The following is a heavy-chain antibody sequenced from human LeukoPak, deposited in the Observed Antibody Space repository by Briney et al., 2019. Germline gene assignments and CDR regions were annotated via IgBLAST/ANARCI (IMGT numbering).Heavy chain of an antibody. CDR2: ISGSGGST. V-gene: IGHV3-23*01. J-gene: IGHJ3*02. D-gene: IGHD2-15*01. CDR1: GFTFSSYA. CDR3: AKQRSGGSWSDAFDI. Sequence: GGSLRLSCATSGFTFSSYAMGWVRQAPGKGLEWVSAISGSGGSTYYADSVKGRFTISRDNSKNTLYLQMNSLRAEDMAVYYCAKQRSGGSWSDAFDIWGQGTMVTVSS.